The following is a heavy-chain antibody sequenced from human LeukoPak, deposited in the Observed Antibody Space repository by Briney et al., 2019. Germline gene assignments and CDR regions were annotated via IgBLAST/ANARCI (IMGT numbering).Heavy chain of an antibody. J-gene: IGHJ3*02. Sequence: GASVKVSCKASGGTFKNYAISWVRQAPGQGLEWMGGILPIFGTTNYAQKFQARVTITADESTSTAYMEMSSLRSEDTAVYYCARTYYYDSRSAFDIWGQGTMVTVSS. D-gene: IGHD3-22*01. CDR2: ILPIFGTT. CDR3: ARTYYYDSRSAFDI. V-gene: IGHV1-69*13. CDR1: GGTFKNYA.